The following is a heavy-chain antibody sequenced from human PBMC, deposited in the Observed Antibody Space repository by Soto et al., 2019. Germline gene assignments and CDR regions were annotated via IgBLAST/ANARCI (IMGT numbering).Heavy chain of an antibody. D-gene: IGHD5-12*01. J-gene: IGHJ4*02. CDR1: GGTFSSYA. CDR3: ARERVRGYSGYDLEYYDY. CDR2: IIPIFGTA. Sequence: SVKVSCKASGGTFSSYAISWVRQAPGQGLEWMGGIIPIFGTANYAQKFQGRVTITADESTSTAYMELSSLRSEDTAVYYCARERVRGYSGYDLEYYDYWGQGTLVTVSS. V-gene: IGHV1-69*13.